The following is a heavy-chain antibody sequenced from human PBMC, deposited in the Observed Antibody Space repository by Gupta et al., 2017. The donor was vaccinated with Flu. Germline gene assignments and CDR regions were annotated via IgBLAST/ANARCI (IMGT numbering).Heavy chain of an antibody. D-gene: IGHD6-13*01. CDR3: ARRDSDSSSWYRGTWFDP. Sequence: YWIFWVRQMPGKGLEWMGRIDPSDSYTSYSPSFQGHVTISADKSSSTAYLQWSSLKASDTAMYYCARRDSDSSSWYRGTWFDPWGQGTLVTVSS. J-gene: IGHJ5*02. V-gene: IGHV5-10-1*01. CDR1: YW. CDR2: IDPSDSYT.